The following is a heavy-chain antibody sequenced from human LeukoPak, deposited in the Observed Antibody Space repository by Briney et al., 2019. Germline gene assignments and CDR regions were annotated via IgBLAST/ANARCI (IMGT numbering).Heavy chain of an antibody. CDR2: ISGTGGTT. CDR3: AKEASTTWDFNWYFDL. J-gene: IGHJ2*01. CDR1: GFTFSSYA. Sequence: PGGSLRLSCAASGFTFSSYAMSWVRQAPGKGLEWVSAISGTGGTTCYADSVRGRFTISRDNSKNTLYLQMNSLRAEDTAIYYCAKEASTTWDFNWYFDLWGRGTLVTVSS. V-gene: IGHV3-23*01. D-gene: IGHD1-14*01.